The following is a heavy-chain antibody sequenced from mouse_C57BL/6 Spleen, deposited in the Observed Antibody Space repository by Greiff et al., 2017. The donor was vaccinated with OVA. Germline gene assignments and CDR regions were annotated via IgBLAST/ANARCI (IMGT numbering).Heavy chain of an antibody. V-gene: IGHV1-81*01. CDR2: FYPRSGNT. CDR3: AKLSAFDY. Sequence: VQLQQSGAELARPGASVKLSCKASGYTFTSYGISWVKQRTGQGLEGIGEFYPRSGNTYYNEKFKGEATLTADKSSSTAYMELRSLASEDSAVYICAKLSAFDYWGQGTTLTVSS. J-gene: IGHJ2*01. CDR1: GYTFTSYG. D-gene: IGHD6-1*01.